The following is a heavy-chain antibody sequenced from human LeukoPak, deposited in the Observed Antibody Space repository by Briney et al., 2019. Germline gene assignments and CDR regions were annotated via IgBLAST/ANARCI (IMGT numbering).Heavy chain of an antibody. CDR1: GFTFSSYA. D-gene: IGHD3-10*01. J-gene: IGHJ6*02. CDR3: ANNLAWFGEFVYYYGMDV. V-gene: IGHV3-23*01. Sequence: SGGSLRLSCAASGFTFSSYAMSWVRQAPGKGLEWVSAISGSGGSTYYADSVKGRFTISRDNSKNTLYLQMNSLRAEDTAVYYCANNLAWFGEFVYYYGMDVWGQGTTVTVSS. CDR2: ISGSGGST.